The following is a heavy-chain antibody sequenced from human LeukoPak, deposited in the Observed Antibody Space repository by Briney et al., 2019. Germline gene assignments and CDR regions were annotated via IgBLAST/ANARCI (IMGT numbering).Heavy chain of an antibody. D-gene: IGHD6-13*01. J-gene: IGHJ4*02. Sequence: GGSLRLSCAASGFTFSSYAMSWVRQAPGKGLEWVSAISGSGGSTYYADSVKGRFTISRDNSKNTLYQQMNSLRAEDTAVYYCAKDLYSSSWYSCLDYWGQGTLVTVSS. CDR3: AKDLYSSSWYSCLDY. V-gene: IGHV3-23*01. CDR2: ISGSGGST. CDR1: GFTFSSYA.